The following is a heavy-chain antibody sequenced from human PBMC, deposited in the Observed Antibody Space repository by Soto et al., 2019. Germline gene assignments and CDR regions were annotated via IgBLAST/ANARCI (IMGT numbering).Heavy chain of an antibody. D-gene: IGHD3-22*01. CDR1: ASTLTKLA. V-gene: IGHV1-24*01. J-gene: IGHJ4*02. CDR3: ASRILYYGDRSGFYSD. CDR2: FDPEDGET. Sequence: RAPENRSCKISASTLTKLAMHWVRQPPRKGLEWMGGFDPEDGETIYAQKFQGRVTMTEDTSTDTAYMELSSLRSEDTAVYYCASRILYYGDRSGFYSDWGQGTLVTVSS.